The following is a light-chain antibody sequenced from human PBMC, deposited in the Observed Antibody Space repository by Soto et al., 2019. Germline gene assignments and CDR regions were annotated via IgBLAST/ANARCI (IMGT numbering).Light chain of an antibody. CDR2: LGS. CDR3: MQALQTPPWS. J-gene: IGKJ1*01. V-gene: IGKV2-28*01. Sequence: DIVMTQSPLSLPVTAGEPASISCRSSQSLLHSNGYNYLDWYLQKPGQSPQLLIYLGSNRASGVPDRFSGSGSGTDFTLKISRVEAEDVWVYYCMQALQTPPWSFGQGTKVEIK. CDR1: QSLLHSNGYNY.